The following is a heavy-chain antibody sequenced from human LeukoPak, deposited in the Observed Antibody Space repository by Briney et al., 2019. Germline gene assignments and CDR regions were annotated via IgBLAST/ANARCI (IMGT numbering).Heavy chain of an antibody. CDR3: ARAQHRFIASYSLSYYMDV. CDR1: GFTFDDYG. V-gene: IGHV3-20*04. J-gene: IGHJ6*03. Sequence: PGGSLRLSCAASGFTFDDYGMSWVRQAPGKGLEWVSGINWNGGSTGYADSVKGRFTISRDNAKNSLYLQMNSLRAEDTALYYCARAQHRFIASYSLSYYMDVWGKGTTVTVSS. D-gene: IGHD6-13*01. CDR2: INWNGGST.